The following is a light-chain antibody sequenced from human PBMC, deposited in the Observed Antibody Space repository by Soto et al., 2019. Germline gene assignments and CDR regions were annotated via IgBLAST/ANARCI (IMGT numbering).Light chain of an antibody. Sequence: DIQMTQSPSTLSASVGDRVTITCRASQIISTWLAWYQQKPGKAPNLLIYKASRLESGVPPRFSGSGSGKNFTLTISSLQPDDFATCYCQQYDSWPLTFGGGTKVEIK. CDR3: QQYDSWPLT. J-gene: IGKJ4*01. CDR2: KAS. CDR1: QIISTW. V-gene: IGKV1-5*03.